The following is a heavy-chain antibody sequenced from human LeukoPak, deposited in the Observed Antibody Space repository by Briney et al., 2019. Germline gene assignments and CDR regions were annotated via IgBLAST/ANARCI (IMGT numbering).Heavy chain of an antibody. V-gene: IGHV3-64*01. CDR3: ARYSSGSCYDY. J-gene: IGHJ4*02. CDR2: ISTDGGGT. D-gene: IGHD6-13*01. CDR1: GFTFTTYA. Sequence: PGGSLRLSCAASGFTFTTYAMHWVRQAPGRGLEYVSAISTDGGGTYYANSVKGRFTISRDNSKNTLYLQMGGLRVEDMAVYYCARYSSGSCYDYWGQGTLVTVSS.